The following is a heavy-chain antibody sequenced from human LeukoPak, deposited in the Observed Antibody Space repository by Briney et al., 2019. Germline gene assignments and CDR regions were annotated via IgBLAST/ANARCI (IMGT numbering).Heavy chain of an antibody. Sequence: EASVKVSCKASGGTFSSYAISWVRQAPGQGLEWMGGIIPIFGTANYAQKFQGRVTITADESTSTAYMELSSLRSEDTAVYYCARGDYDYVWGIFDYWGQGTLVTVPS. J-gene: IGHJ4*02. CDR1: GGTFSSYA. D-gene: IGHD3-16*01. CDR3: ARGDYDYVWGIFDY. CDR2: IIPIFGTA. V-gene: IGHV1-69*13.